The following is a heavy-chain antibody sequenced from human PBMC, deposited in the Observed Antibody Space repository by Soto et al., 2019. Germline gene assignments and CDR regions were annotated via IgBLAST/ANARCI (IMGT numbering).Heavy chain of an antibody. Sequence: QVQLVQSGTVVQRRGSSVKVSCQASGGTFSSHGMAWVRQAPGQGLEWMGGIIPTFGTPSYAPKFQGRVTITADKSTNTDYMELSSLRAEDTGVGYGASVRGAQYFHFRGQG. J-gene: IGHJ4*02. CDR2: IIPTFGTP. CDR3: ASVRGAQYFHF. CDR1: GGTFSSHG. D-gene: IGHD3-9*01. V-gene: IGHV1-69*06.